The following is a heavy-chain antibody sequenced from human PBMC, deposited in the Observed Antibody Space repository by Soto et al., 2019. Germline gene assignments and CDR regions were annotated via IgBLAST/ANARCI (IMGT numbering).Heavy chain of an antibody. CDR2: ISYDGSNK. J-gene: IGHJ3*02. CDR3: ARERDEGYFDWLWGRDAFDI. CDR1: GFTFSSYA. V-gene: IGHV3-30-3*01. Sequence: HPGGSLRLSCAASGFTFSSYAMHWVRQAPGKGLEWVAVISYDGSNKYYADSVKGRFTISRDNSKNTLYLQMNSLRAEDTAVYYCARERDEGYFDWLWGRDAFDIWGQGTMVTVSS. D-gene: IGHD3-9*01.